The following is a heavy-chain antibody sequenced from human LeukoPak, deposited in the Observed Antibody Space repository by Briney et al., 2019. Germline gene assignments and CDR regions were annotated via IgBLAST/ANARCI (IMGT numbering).Heavy chain of an antibody. CDR1: GGSISSSSYY. CDR3: ARDHGSGSYWYYFDY. J-gene: IGHJ4*02. CDR2: IYYSGST. Sequence: SETLSLTCTVSGGSISSSSYYWGWIRQPPGKGLEWIGSIYYSGSTYYNPSLKSRVTISVDTSKNQFSLKLSSVTAADTAVYYCARDHGSGSYWYYFDYWGQGTLVTVSS. V-gene: IGHV4-39*07. D-gene: IGHD3-10*01.